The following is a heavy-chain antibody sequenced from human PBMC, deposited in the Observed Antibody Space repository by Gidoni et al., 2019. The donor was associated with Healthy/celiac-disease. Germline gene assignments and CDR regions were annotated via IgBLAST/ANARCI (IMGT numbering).Heavy chain of an antibody. J-gene: IGHJ6*02. CDR2: ISSSSSYT. Sequence: QVQLVESGGGLVKPGGSLRLSCAAYGFTFSDYSMRWIRQAPGKGLEWVSYISSSSSYTNYADSVKGRFTISRDNAKNSLYLQMNSLRAEDTAVYYCARDSDYYYGSGSHYYYYYGMDVWGQGTTVTVSS. D-gene: IGHD3-10*01. CDR3: ARDSDYYYGSGSHYYYYYGMDV. CDR1: GFTFSDYS. V-gene: IGHV3-11*05.